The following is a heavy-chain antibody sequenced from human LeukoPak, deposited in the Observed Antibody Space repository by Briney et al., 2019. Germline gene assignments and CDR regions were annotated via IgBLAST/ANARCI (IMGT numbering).Heavy chain of an antibody. CDR3: ARVSVRGAEEYYDILTPFDY. CDR2: ISSSGSTI. V-gene: IGHV3-48*03. D-gene: IGHD3-9*01. CDR1: GFTFSSYE. Sequence: GGSLRLSCAASGFTFSSYEMNWVRQAPGKGLEWVSYISSSGSTIYYADSVKGRFTISRDNAKNSLYLQMNSLRAEDTAVYYCARVSVRGAEEYYDILTPFDYWGQGTLVTVSS. J-gene: IGHJ4*02.